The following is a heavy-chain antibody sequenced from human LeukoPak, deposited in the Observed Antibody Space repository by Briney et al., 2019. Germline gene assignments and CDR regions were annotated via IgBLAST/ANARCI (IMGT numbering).Heavy chain of an antibody. Sequence: SETLSLTCTVSGGSISSGSYYWTWIRQPAGTGLEWIGRIYTSGSTNYNPSLKSRVTISVDTSKNQFSLKLSSVTAADTAVYYCARGDSSSWHPFFDYWGQGTLVTVSS. CDR1: GGSISSGSYY. V-gene: IGHV4-61*02. J-gene: IGHJ4*02. D-gene: IGHD6-13*01. CDR2: IYTSGST. CDR3: ARGDSSSWHPFFDY.